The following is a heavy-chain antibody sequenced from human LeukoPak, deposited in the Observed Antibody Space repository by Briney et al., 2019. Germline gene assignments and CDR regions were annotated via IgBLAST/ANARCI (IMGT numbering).Heavy chain of an antibody. D-gene: IGHD3-9*01. Sequence: GGSLRLSCAASGFTFSSYGMHWVRQAPGKGLEWVAFIRYDGSNKYYADSVKGRFTISRDNSKNTLYLQMNSLRAEDTAVYYCAKDRYFDWSIEWGPDYWGQGTLVTVSS. CDR1: GFTFSSYG. CDR2: IRYDGSNK. V-gene: IGHV3-30*02. CDR3: AKDRYFDWSIEWGPDY. J-gene: IGHJ4*02.